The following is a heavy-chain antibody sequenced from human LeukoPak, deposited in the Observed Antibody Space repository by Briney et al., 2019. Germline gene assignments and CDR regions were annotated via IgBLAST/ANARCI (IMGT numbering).Heavy chain of an antibody. J-gene: IGHJ3*02. D-gene: IGHD7-27*01. V-gene: IGHV5-51*01. CDR2: IYPNDSDT. Sequence: GESLKISCEGSGYNFAYYWIGWVRQMPGKGLEWMGIIYPNDSDTRYSPSFQGQVTISADKSISTAYLQWSSLKASDTAMYYCARRGLGIVDLGAFDIWGQGTMVTVSS. CDR1: GYNFAYYW. CDR3: ARRGLGIVDLGAFDI.